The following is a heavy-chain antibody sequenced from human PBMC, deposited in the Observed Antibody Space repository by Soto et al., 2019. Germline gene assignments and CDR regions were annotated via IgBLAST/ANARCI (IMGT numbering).Heavy chain of an antibody. CDR3: ARGNIVVVPAAMPNMNIWLEP. J-gene: IGHJ5*02. CDR1: RDSISSAIW. V-gene: IGHV4-4*02. D-gene: IGHD2-2*01. Sequence: SETLSLTCVVSRDSISSAIWWSWVRQPPGKGLGFIGEISHSGSTDYNPSLKSRITISLDSSRNEFTLKLTSVTAADTAIYFWARGNIVVVPAAMPNMNIWLEPWGQGTLVTVSS. CDR2: ISHSGST.